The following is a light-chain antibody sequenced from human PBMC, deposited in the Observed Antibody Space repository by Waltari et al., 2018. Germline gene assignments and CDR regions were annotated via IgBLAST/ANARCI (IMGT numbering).Light chain of an antibody. CDR2: GAS. CDR3: QQFGNSVFT. CDR1: QSVSSTY. Sequence: EIVLTQSPGTVSLSPGERVTLSCRASQSVSSTYLAWYQQKPGQPPRLLIYGASNRATGIPDRFSGSGSGTDFTLTISTLEPEDFAVYYCQQFGNSVFTFGPGTKVEI. V-gene: IGKV3-20*01. J-gene: IGKJ3*01.